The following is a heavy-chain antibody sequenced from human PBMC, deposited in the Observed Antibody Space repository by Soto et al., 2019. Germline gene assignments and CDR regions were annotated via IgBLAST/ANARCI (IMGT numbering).Heavy chain of an antibody. CDR1: GFTFSSYS. CDR2: ISSSSSYI. D-gene: IGHD5-18*01. Sequence: GGSLRLSCAASGFTFSSYSMNWVRQAPGKGLEWVSSISSSSSYIYYADSVKGRFTISRDNAKNSLYLQMNSLRAEDTAVYYCAKIGGYSYNFDYWGQGTLVTVPQ. CDR3: AKIGGYSYNFDY. J-gene: IGHJ4*02. V-gene: IGHV3-21*01.